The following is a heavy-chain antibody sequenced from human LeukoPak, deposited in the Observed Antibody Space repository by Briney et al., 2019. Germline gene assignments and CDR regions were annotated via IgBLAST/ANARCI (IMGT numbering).Heavy chain of an antibody. J-gene: IGHJ4*02. CDR2: IYHSGST. CDR3: ARLTVTKGIDY. Sequence: SQTLSLTCAVSGGSISSGGYSWSWIRQPPGKGLEWIGYIYHSGSTYYNSSLKSRVTISVDRSKNQFSLKLSSVTAADTAVYYCARLTVTKGIDYWGQGTLVTVSS. CDR1: GGSISSGGYS. D-gene: IGHD4-23*01. V-gene: IGHV4-30-2*01.